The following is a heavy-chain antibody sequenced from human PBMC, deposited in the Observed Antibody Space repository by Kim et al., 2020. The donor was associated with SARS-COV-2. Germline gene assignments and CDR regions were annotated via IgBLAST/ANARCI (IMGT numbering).Heavy chain of an antibody. CDR3: ARGLSVVVPAATHFDY. V-gene: IGHV3-33*05. CDR1: GFTFSSYG. CDR2: ISYDGSNK. J-gene: IGHJ4*02. Sequence: GGSLRLSCAASGFTFSSYGMHWVRQAPGKGLEWVAVISYDGSNKYYADSVMGRFTISRDNSKNTLYLQMNSLRAEDTAVYYCARGLSVVVPAATHFDYWGQGTLVPVSS. D-gene: IGHD2-2*01.